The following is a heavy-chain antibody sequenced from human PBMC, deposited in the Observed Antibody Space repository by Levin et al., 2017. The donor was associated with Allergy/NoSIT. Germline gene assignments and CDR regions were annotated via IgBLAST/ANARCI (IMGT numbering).Heavy chain of an antibody. CDR2: ISSSSSTI. CDR3: ARRDFTSDY. J-gene: IGHJ4*02. D-gene: IGHD5-24*01. Sequence: GESLKISCVASGFTFSTYSMNWVRQAPGKGLEWVSYISSSSSTIYYADSVKGRFTISRDNAKNSLYLQMNSLRAEDTAVYYCARRDFTSDYWGQGTLVTVSS. V-gene: IGHV3-48*04. CDR1: GFTFSTYS.